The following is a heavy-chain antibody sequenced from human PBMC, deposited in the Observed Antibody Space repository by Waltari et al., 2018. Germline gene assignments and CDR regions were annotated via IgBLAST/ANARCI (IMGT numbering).Heavy chain of an antibody. D-gene: IGHD3-10*01. CDR3: ARDVEGDGVLYGSPRRFDY. Sequence: QVQLQESGPGLVKPSETLSLTCAVSNFYISNGYYWGCIRQPPGKGLEWIGSMYYRGTTYYNPSLKGRVTISVDTSKNNLFLNLNSVTAADTAVYYCARDVEGDGVLYGSPRRFDYWGQGILVTVSS. CDR1: NFYISNGYY. V-gene: IGHV4-38-2*02. J-gene: IGHJ4*02. CDR2: MYYRGTT.